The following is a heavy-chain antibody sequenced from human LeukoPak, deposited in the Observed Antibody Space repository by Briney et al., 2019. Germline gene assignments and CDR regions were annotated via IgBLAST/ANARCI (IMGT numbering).Heavy chain of an antibody. Sequence: GASVKVSCKASGYTFTSYYMHWVRRAPGQGLEWMGVSNPSGVGTNYAQKFQGRVTMTRDTSTTTVYMELSSLRSEGTAVYYCAREESGGYFDYWGQGTLVTVSS. CDR1: GYTFTSYY. J-gene: IGHJ4*02. CDR2: SNPSGVGT. D-gene: IGHD2-8*02. CDR3: AREESGGYFDY. V-gene: IGHV1-46*01.